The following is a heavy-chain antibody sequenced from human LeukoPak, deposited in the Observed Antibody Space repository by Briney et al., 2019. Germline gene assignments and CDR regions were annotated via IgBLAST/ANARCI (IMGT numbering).Heavy chain of an antibody. V-gene: IGHV3-74*01. J-gene: IGHJ5*02. CDR3: ARGYGDWFDP. CDR1: GFSLSSYW. CDR2: INSDESSI. D-gene: IGHD3-10*01. Sequence: GRSLRLSCAASGFSLSSYWMHWVRQGPGKGLVWVSRINSDESSISYADSVKGRFSISRDNAKNTLYLQMNSVRAEDTAVYYCARGYGDWFDPWGQGTLVTVSS.